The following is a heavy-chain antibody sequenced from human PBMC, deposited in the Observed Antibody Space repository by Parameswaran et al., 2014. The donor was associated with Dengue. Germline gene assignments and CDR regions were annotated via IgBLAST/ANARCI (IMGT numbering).Heavy chain of an antibody. D-gene: IGHD3-10*01. V-gene: IGHV3-30-3*01. CDR2: ISYDGSNK. CDR3: ARVGLLWLTIEQTTETIDY. J-gene: IGHJ4*02. Sequence: VRQAPGKGLEWVAVISYDGSNKYYADSVKGRFTISRDNSKNTLYLQMNSLRAEDTAVYYCARVGLLWLTIEQTTETIDYWGQGTLVTVSS.